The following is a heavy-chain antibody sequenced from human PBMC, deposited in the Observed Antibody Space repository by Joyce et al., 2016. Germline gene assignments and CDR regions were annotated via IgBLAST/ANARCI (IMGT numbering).Heavy chain of an antibody. CDR1: GASVTSAAFS. Sequence: QVQLQESGSGLVKPSQTLSLTCAVSGASVTSAAFSWGWIRQPPGKGLEWIGYIYPSGNTYYSPSLKRRFSMLLDRSKNQFSLNLTSVTAADTAVYFCARNRRATYGSNWFDPWGQGTLVTVSS. J-gene: IGHJ5*02. V-gene: IGHV4-30-2*01. CDR3: ARNRRATYGSNWFDP. CDR2: IYPSGNT. D-gene: IGHD3-10*01.